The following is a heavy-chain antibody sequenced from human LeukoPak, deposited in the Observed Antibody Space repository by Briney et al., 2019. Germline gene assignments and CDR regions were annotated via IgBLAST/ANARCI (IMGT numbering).Heavy chain of an antibody. CDR2: ISSSSSYI. J-gene: IGHJ4*02. CDR3: ARDLFRPIQPPAADY. V-gene: IGHV3-21*01. D-gene: IGHD2-2*01. CDR1: GFTFSIYR. Sequence: GGSLRLSCAASGFTFSIYRMNWVRQAPGKGLEWVSSISSSSSYIYYADSVKGRFTISRDNAKNSLYLQMSSLRAEDTAVYYCARDLFRPIQPPAADYWGQGTLVTVSS.